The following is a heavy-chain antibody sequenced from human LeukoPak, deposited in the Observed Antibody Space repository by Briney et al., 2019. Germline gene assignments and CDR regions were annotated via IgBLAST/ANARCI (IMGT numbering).Heavy chain of an antibody. CDR2: ISSSSNYI. Sequence: GGSLRLSCAVSGFTFSSYDMNWVRKAPGKGLEWVSSISSSSNYIHYVDSVKGRFTISRDNAKNSLYLQMNSLRAEDTAVYFCARGTLGAWGWWGQGTLVTVSA. CDR1: GFTFSSYD. D-gene: IGHD6-19*01. J-gene: IGHJ4*02. V-gene: IGHV3-21*01. CDR3: ARGTLGAWGW.